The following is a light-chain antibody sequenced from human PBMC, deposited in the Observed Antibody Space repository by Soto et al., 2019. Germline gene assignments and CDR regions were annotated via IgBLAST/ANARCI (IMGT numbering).Light chain of an antibody. V-gene: IGKV1-27*01. J-gene: IGKJ3*01. CDR2: AAS. Sequence: DIQMTQSPTSLSASVGDRVTITCRASQGIRKFVAWYQQKPGKAPKLLIYAASTLQSGVPSRFSGSGSGTDFTFTINSLQPSDVATSSCQKSSSLPVFGPPTQVEI. CDR3: QKSSSLPV. CDR1: QGIRKF.